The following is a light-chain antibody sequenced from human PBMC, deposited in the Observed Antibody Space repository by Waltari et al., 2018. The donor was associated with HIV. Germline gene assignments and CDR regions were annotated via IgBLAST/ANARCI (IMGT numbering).Light chain of an antibody. Sequence: ETVLTQSPGTLSLSPGARATLSCRASRSIISSFLAWYQHKPGQAPRLLIYGASSRATGTPDRFSGSGSGTEFTLTISGLESEDSAVYYCQQYGSLSTFGGGTKVEIK. CDR2: GAS. CDR3: QQYGSLST. CDR1: RSIISSF. J-gene: IGKJ4*01. V-gene: IGKV3-20*01.